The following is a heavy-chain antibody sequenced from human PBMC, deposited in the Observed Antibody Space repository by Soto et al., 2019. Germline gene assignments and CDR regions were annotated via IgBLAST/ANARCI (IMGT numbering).Heavy chain of an antibody. J-gene: IGHJ4*02. CDR2: ISGSGGST. CDR3: ARRGSGSYYDY. D-gene: IGHD1-26*01. Sequence: WGRLGTGKGLEWVSAISGSGGSTYYADSVKGRFTITRDNSKNTLYLQMNSLRAEDTAVYYCARRGSGSYYDYWGQGTLFTVSS. V-gene: IGHV3-23*01.